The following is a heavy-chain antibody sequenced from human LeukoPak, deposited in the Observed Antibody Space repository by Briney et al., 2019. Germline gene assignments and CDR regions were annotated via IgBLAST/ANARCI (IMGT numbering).Heavy chain of an antibody. CDR2: INYGGTT. D-gene: IGHD5-12*01. CDR3: ARGYISPRRYENDY. V-gene: IGHV4-39*01. CDR1: GGSISSSSHY. J-gene: IGHJ4*02. Sequence: PSETLSLTCTVSGGSISSSSHYWGWIRQPPGKGLEWIANINYGGTTYYNPSLKSRVTISVGTSTNQFSLNPYSVTATDTAVYYCARGYISPRRYENDYWGQGTLVTVSS.